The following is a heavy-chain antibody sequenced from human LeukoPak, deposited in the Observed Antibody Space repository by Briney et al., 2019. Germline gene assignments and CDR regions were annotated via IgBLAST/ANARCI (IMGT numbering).Heavy chain of an antibody. CDR2: ISYDGSNK. CDR3: ARGTSDSRVTPTRY. Sequence: PGRSLRLSCAASGFTFSSYGMHWVRQAPGKGLEWVAVISYDGSNKYYADSVKGRFTISRDNAKNSLYLQMNSLRAEDTAVYYCARGTSDSRVTPTRYWGQGTVVTVSS. CDR1: GFTFSSYG. V-gene: IGHV3-30*03. D-gene: IGHD3-22*01. J-gene: IGHJ4*02.